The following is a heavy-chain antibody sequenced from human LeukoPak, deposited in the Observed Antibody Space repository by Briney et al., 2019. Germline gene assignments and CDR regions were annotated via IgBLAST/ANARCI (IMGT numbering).Heavy chain of an antibody. J-gene: IGHJ4*02. V-gene: IGHV1-69*04. D-gene: IGHD1-26*01. Sequence: GASVKVSCKASGGTFSSYASSWVRQAPGQGLEWMGRIIPILGVANYAQKFPGRVTITEDKSTSTAYMELSSLRSEDTAVYYCASSPEVGIVGATPQSWGQGTLVTVSS. CDR3: ASSPEVGIVGATPQS. CDR2: IIPILGVA. CDR1: GGTFSSYA.